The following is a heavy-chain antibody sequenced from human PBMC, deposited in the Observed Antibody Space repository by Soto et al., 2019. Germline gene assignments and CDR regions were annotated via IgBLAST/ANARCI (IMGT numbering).Heavy chain of an antibody. CDR1: GFTFSDYW. D-gene: IGHD4-17*01. J-gene: IGHJ4*02. CDR2: IKEDGSEK. Sequence: EVPLVESGGGLVQPGGSLRLSCAASGFTFSDYWMNWLRQAPGKGLEWMANIKEDGSEKYYVDSVRGRFTISRDNAKNSLYLQMNSLRAEDTAVYYCARGTVTPGLDYWGQGTLVTVSS. V-gene: IGHV3-7*04. CDR3: ARGTVTPGLDY.